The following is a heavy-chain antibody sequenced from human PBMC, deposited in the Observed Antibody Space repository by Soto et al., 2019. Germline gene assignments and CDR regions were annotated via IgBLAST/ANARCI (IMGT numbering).Heavy chain of an antibody. J-gene: IGHJ3*02. D-gene: IGHD3-3*01. Sequence: QVQLVESGGGVVQPGRSLRLSCAASGFTFSSYGMHWVRQAPGKGLEWVAVIWYDGSNKYYADSVKGRFTISRDNSKTTLSRHMNIRRAEDTAVDYCASSDVDDASAFDIWGQGTMVTVSS. CDR3: ASSDVDDASAFDI. CDR2: IWYDGSNK. V-gene: IGHV3-33*01. CDR1: GFTFSSYG.